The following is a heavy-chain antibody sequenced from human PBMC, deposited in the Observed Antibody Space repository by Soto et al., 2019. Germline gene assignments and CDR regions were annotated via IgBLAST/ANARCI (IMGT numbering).Heavy chain of an antibody. J-gene: IGHJ4*02. D-gene: IGHD6-19*01. CDR3: ARSGAGSGWL. CDR2: IYYTGRT. CDR1: GGSVTSGRYY. Sequence: QVQLQESGPGLVKPSETLSLTCTVSGGSVTSGRYYWSWSRQPPGKGLEWIGYIYYTGRTSYSSSLKSRVTISVDTPENQFSLKLSSVTAADKAKYYCARSGAGSGWLGGQGTQVTVSS. V-gene: IGHV4-61*01.